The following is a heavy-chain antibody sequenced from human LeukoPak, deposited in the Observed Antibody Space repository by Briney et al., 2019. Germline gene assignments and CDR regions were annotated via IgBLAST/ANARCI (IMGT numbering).Heavy chain of an antibody. V-gene: IGHV4-59*01. CDR2: IYYSGST. CDR3: ARLGVGGSYPDY. J-gene: IGHJ4*02. D-gene: IGHD1-26*01. Sequence: SETLSLTCTVSGVSIGSYYWGWIRQPPGKGLEWIGYIYYSGSTSYNPSLKSRVTISVDTPKNQFSLKLSSVTAADTAVYYCARLGVGGSYPDYWGQGTLVTVSS. CDR1: GVSIGSYY.